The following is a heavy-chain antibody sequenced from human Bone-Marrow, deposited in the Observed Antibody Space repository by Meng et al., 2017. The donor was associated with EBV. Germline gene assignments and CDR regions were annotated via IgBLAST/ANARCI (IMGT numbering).Heavy chain of an antibody. V-gene: IGHV1-24*01. Sequence: QVQLVQPGATAKKPGASLKVCCKVSGYTLTELSMHWVRQAPGKGLEWMGGFDPEDGETIYAQKFQGRVTMTEDTSTDTAYMELSSLRSEDTAVYYCATDLLPTGRQAAGTWDYWGQGTLVTVSS. CDR2: FDPEDGET. CDR1: GYTLTELS. CDR3: ATDLLPTGRQAAGTWDY. J-gene: IGHJ4*02. D-gene: IGHD6-13*01.